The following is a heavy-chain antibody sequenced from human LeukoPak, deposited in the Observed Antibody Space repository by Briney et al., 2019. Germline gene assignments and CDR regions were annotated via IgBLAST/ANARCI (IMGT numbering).Heavy chain of an antibody. J-gene: IGHJ4*02. CDR1: GFTFDDYA. CDR3: AKDSKPSYSSSWNYFDS. CDR2: ISWNSGSI. D-gene: IGHD6-13*01. V-gene: IGHV3-9*01. Sequence: PGGSLRLSCAASGFTFDDYAMHWVRQAPGKGLEWVSGISWNSGSIGYADSVKGRSTISRDNSKNSLYLQMNSLRTEDTALYYCAKDSKPSYSSSWNYFDSWGQGTLVTVSS.